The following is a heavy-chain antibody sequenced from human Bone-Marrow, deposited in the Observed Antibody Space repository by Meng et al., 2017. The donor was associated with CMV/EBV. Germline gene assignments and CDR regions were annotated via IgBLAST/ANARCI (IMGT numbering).Heavy chain of an antibody. J-gene: IGHJ6*02. CDR2: IKEDGSEK. V-gene: IGHV3-7*01. D-gene: IGHD3-3*01. CDR1: EFTFSSYW. CDR3: ARDPTDLWSGNYYGLDV. Sequence: GGSLRLSCAASEFTFSSYWMHWVRQAPGKGLEWVASIKEDGSEKYYVDSVKGRFTISRDNAKNSLYLQMNSLRAGDTAVYYCARDPTDLWSGNYYGLDVWGQGTTVPVSS.